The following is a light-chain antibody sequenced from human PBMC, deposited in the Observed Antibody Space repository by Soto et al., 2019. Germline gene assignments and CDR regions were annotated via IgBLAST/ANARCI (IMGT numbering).Light chain of an antibody. CDR2: DAS. J-gene: IGKJ2*01. V-gene: IGKV3-11*01. CDR3: QQRSNWPPEYT. Sequence: EIVLTQSPATLSLSPGERATLSCRASQSVSSFLGWYQQRPGQAPRLLIYDASNRATGTPARFSGSGSGTDFTLTISSLEPEDLAVYYCQQRSNWPPEYTFGQGTKLEIK. CDR1: QSVSSF.